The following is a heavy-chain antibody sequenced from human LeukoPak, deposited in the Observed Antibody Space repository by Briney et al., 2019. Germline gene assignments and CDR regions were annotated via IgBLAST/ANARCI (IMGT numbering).Heavy chain of an antibody. Sequence: SETLSLTCAVYGGSFSGYYWSWIRQPPGKGLEWIGEINHSGSTNYNPSLKSRVTISVDTSKNQFSLKLSSVTAADTAVYYCARRRDSSGYYYREDWGQGTLVTVSS. CDR1: GGSFSGYY. D-gene: IGHD3-22*01. CDR2: INHSGST. CDR3: ARRRDSSGYYYRED. V-gene: IGHV4-34*01. J-gene: IGHJ4*02.